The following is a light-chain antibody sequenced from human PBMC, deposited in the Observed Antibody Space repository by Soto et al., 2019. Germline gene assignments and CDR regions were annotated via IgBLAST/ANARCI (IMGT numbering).Light chain of an antibody. CDR2: DAS. CDR3: QQSYSTPLT. J-gene: IGKJ4*01. V-gene: IGKV3-11*01. CDR1: QSVSSY. Sequence: EIVLTQYPATLSLSPGERATLSCRASQSVSSYLAWYQQKPGQAPRLLIYDASNRATGIPARFSGSGSGTDFTLTISSLQPEDFATYYCQQSYSTPLTFGGGTKVDIK.